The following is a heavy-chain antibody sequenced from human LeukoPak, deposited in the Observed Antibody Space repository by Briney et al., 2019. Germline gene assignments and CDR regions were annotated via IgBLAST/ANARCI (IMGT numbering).Heavy chain of an antibody. Sequence: SGPTLVKPTQTLTLTCTFSGFSLTTSGVGVGWIRQHPGKALEWVAVVYGNDDKLYSPSLRSRLTITKDTSKNQVVPTMTNMDPVDTATYYCASQLLSRGYFDHWGQGTLVTVSS. CDR2: VYGNDDK. J-gene: IGHJ4*02. D-gene: IGHD1-1*01. V-gene: IGHV2-5*01. CDR3: ASQLLSRGYFDH. CDR1: GFSLTTSGVG.